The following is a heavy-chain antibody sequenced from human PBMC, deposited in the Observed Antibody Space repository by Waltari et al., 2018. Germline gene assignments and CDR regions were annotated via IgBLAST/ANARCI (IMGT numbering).Heavy chain of an antibody. D-gene: IGHD1-26*01. CDR1: EYPLPDFS. J-gene: IGHJ4*02. CDR2: GNPGNGKT. CDR3: ATGPGATPLFSY. V-gene: IGHV1-24*01. Sequence: QDHLVQSGPEVKRPGASVTVSCKRSEYPLPDFSIHWVGQAPGRGLEWVGGGNPGNGKTIYAHSLQGRVTMTEDTSTDTAYLELRGLKSDDTAVFYCATGPGATPLFSYWGQGTLVTVSS.